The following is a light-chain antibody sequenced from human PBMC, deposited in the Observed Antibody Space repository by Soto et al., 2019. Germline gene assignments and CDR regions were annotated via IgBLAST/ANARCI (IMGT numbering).Light chain of an antibody. CDR2: EAS. CDR1: ESVSTF. V-gene: IGKV3-11*01. J-gene: IGKJ1*01. Sequence: EIVLTQSPATLSLSPGERATLSCRASESVSTFLAWYQQKPGQAPRLLIYEASSRATGIPARFSGGGSGTVFTLTSSRLEPDDFAYYYCQQRSNWPWTFGQGTKVEI. CDR3: QQRSNWPWT.